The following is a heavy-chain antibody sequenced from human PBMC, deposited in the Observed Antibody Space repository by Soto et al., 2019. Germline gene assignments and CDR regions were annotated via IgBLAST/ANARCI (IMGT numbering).Heavy chain of an antibody. J-gene: IGHJ6*02. D-gene: IGHD6-6*01. CDR3: ARALYSSSAISYYYYGMDV. Sequence: QVQLVQSGAEVKKPGSSVKVSCKASGGTFSSYAISWVRQAPGQGLEWMGGIIPIFGTANYAQQFQGRVTITADESTSTAYMELSSLRSEDTAVYYCARALYSSSAISYYYYGMDVWGQGTTVTVSS. V-gene: IGHV1-69*01. CDR2: IIPIFGTA. CDR1: GGTFSSYA.